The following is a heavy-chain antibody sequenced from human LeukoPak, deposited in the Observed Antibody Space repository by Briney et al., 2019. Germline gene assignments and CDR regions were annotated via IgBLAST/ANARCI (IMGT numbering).Heavy chain of an antibody. J-gene: IGHJ5*02. CDR2: IIPIFGTA. CDR3: AREGCSSTSCYTRGYRFDP. Sequence: ASVKVSCKASGGTFSSYAISWVRQAPGQGLEWMGGIIPIFGTANYAQKFQGRVAITADESTSTAYMELSSLRSEDTAVYYCAREGCSSTSCYTRGYRFDPWGQGTLVTVSS. CDR1: GGTFSSYA. D-gene: IGHD2-2*02. V-gene: IGHV1-69*13.